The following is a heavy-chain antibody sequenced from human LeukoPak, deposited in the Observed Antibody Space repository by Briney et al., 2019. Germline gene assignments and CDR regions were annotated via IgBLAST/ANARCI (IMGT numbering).Heavy chain of an antibody. CDR1: GFTFSSYA. D-gene: IGHD5-24*01. CDR2: MSGSGGST. CDR3: AKDAPLDGYNSYFDY. V-gene: IGHV3-23*01. J-gene: IGHJ4*02. Sequence: GASLRLSGAASGFTFSSYAMSWGGQAPGKGLEWGSGMSGSGGSTYYADSVKGRFTISRDNSKNTLYLQMNSLRAEDTAVYYSAKDAPLDGYNSYFDYWGQGTLVTASS.